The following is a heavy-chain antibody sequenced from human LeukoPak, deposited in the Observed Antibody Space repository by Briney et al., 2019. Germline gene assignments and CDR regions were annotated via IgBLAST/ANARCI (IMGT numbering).Heavy chain of an antibody. D-gene: IGHD3-16*02. CDR3: AKGWITSQNIVSSLMGDAFDI. CDR2: ISGSGGST. J-gene: IGHJ3*02. Sequence: PGGSLRLSCAASGFTFSSYAMSWVRQAPGKGLEWVSAISGSGGSTYYADSVKGRFTISRDNSKNTLYLQMNSLRAEDTAVYYCAKGWITSQNIVSSLMGDAFDIWGQGTMVTVSS. V-gene: IGHV3-23*01. CDR1: GFTFSSYA.